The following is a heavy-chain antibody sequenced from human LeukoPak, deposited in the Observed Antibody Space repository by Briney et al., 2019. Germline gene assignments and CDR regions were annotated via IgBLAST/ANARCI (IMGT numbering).Heavy chain of an antibody. CDR2: INPNSGGT. Sequence: ASVKVSCKASGYTFTGYYMHWVRQAPGQGLEWMGWINPNSGGTNYAQKFQGWVTMTRDTSISTAYMELSRLRSDDTAVYYCARGGNSSGWYNMDYWGQGTLVTVSS. V-gene: IGHV1-2*04. CDR1: GYTFTGYY. J-gene: IGHJ4*02. D-gene: IGHD6-19*01. CDR3: ARGGNSSGWYNMDY.